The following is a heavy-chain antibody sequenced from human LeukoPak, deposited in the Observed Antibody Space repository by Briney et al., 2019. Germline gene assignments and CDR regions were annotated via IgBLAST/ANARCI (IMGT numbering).Heavy chain of an antibody. D-gene: IGHD6-13*01. J-gene: IGHJ5*02. CDR3: ARDHGYSSRGWFDP. Sequence: PSETLSLTCTVPGGSISSYYWSWIRQPPGKGLEWVGYIYYSGSTNYNPSLKSRVTISVDTSNNQFSLKLSSVTAADTAVYYCARDHGYSSRGWFDPWGQGTLVTVSS. CDR2: IYYSGST. CDR1: GGSISSYY. V-gene: IGHV4-59*01.